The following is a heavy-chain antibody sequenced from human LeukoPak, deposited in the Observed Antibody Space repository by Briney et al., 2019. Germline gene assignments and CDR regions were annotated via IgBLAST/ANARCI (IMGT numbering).Heavy chain of an antibody. D-gene: IGHD3-10*01. CDR3: ARDRFGGSCYES. CDR1: RFTFNNHY. J-gene: IGHJ5*02. CDR2: IKQDGSET. Sequence: GGSLRLSCTASRFTFNNHYMTWVRQAPGKGLEWVANIKQDGSETFYLDSVKGRFTISRDNAKNSLYLQMNDVRAEDTAVYFCARDRFGGSCYESWGQGTLVTVTS. V-gene: IGHV3-7*04.